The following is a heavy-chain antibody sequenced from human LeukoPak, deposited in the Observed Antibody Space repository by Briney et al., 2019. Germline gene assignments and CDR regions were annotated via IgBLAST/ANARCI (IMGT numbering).Heavy chain of an antibody. CDR2: ISGSGGST. Sequence: GGSPRLSCAASGFTFSSYAMSWVRQAPGKGLEWVPAISGSGGSTYYADSVKGRFTISRDNSKNTLYLQMNSLRAEDTAVYYCAKESQEAAGILASYYYYYYMDVWGKGTTVTVSS. J-gene: IGHJ6*03. CDR3: AKESQEAAGILASYYYYYYMDV. V-gene: IGHV3-23*01. D-gene: IGHD6-13*01. CDR1: GFTFSSYA.